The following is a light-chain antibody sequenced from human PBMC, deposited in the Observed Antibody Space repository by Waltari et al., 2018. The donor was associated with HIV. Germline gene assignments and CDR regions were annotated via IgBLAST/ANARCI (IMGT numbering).Light chain of an antibody. Sequence: EIQVTQSPSSLPAYTGATVITTCRASQHIKSNLNWYHHKSEASPRPLIYSASGLQSRVASRITGSVSGTEFNITISRLQSGVSATDYGQQCHEPPVTFGEGTKVEIK. V-gene: IGKV1-39*01. CDR1: QHIKSN. J-gene: IGKJ4*01. CDR2: SAS. CDR3: QQCHEPPVT.